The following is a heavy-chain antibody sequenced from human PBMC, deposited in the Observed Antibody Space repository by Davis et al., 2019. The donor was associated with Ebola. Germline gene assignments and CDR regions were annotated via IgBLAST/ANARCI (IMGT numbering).Heavy chain of an antibody. CDR3: TRRGDELGYCSSTSCYRYFDY. J-gene: IGHJ4*02. CDR1: GYSFTNYW. Sequence: GESLKISCKGSGYSFTNYWIGWVRQMPGKGLEWMGIIYPGDSDTRYSPSFQGQVTISADKAISTAYLQWSSLKASDTAMYYCTRRGDELGYCSSTSCYRYFDYWGQGTLVTVSS. D-gene: IGHD2-2*01. V-gene: IGHV5-51*01. CDR2: IYPGDSDT.